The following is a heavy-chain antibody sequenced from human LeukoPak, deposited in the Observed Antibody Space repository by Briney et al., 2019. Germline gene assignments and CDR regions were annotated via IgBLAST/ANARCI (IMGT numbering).Heavy chain of an antibody. D-gene: IGHD2-2*01. J-gene: IGHJ5*02. Sequence: ASVKVSCKASGYTFTSYGISWVRQAPGQGLEWMGWISAYNGNTNYAQKLQGRVTMTTDTSTSTAYMELRSLRSDDTAVYYCARGYCSSTSCRYLNWFDPWGQGTLVTVSS. CDR2: ISAYNGNT. V-gene: IGHV1-18*01. CDR1: GYTFTSYG. CDR3: ARGYCSSTSCRYLNWFDP.